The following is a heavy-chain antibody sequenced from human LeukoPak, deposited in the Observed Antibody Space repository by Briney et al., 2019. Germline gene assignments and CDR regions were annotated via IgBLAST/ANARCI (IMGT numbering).Heavy chain of an antibody. CDR1: GFSFSNYA. D-gene: IGHD3-22*01. J-gene: IGHJ4*02. CDR2: ISSDGSRK. V-gene: IGHV3-30*03. CDR3: ARSPHPLYYYDSSGYLDY. Sequence: PGGSLRLSCATSGFSFSNYAMNWVRQAPGKGLEWVAVISSDGSRKYYPDSVKGRFTISRDNSKNTLYLQMNSLRAEDTAVYYCARSPHPLYYYDSSGYLDYWGQGTLVTVSS.